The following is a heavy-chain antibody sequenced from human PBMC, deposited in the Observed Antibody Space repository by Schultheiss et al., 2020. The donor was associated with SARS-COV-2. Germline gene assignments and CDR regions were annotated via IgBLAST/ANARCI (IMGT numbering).Heavy chain of an antibody. CDR1: GGSISPYY. CDR3: ARDSTVAGTHDAFDI. J-gene: IGHJ3*02. Sequence: SETLSLTCTVSGGSISPYYWSWIRQPPGKGLEWIGYIYYSGSTNYNPSLKSRVTISLDTSKNQFSLKLSSVTAADTAVYYCARDSTVAGTHDAFDIWGQGTMVTVSS. V-gene: IGHV4-59*12. D-gene: IGHD6-19*01. CDR2: IYYSGST.